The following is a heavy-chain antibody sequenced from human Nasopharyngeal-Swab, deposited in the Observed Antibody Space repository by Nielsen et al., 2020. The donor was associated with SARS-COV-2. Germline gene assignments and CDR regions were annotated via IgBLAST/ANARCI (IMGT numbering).Heavy chain of an antibody. Sequence: SVKVSCKASGGTFSSYAISWVRQAPGQGLEWMGGIIPIFGTANYAQKFQGRVTITADESTSTAYMELSSLRSEDTAVYYCARRGPLQWFGELGHAFDIWGQGTMVTVSS. CDR3: ARRGPLQWFGELGHAFDI. V-gene: IGHV1-69*13. D-gene: IGHD3-10*01. CDR2: IIPIFGTA. CDR1: GGTFSSYA. J-gene: IGHJ3*02.